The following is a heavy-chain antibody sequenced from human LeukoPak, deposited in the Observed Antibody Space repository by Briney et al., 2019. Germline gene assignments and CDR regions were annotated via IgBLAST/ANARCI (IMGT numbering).Heavy chain of an antibody. Sequence: PSETLSLTCAVYGGSFSGYYWSWIRQPPGKGLEWIGEINHSGSTNYNPSLKSRVTISVDTSKNQFSLKLSSVTAADTAVYHCARAPITMVRGVINWGQGTLVTVSS. J-gene: IGHJ4*02. CDR1: GGSFSGYY. V-gene: IGHV4-34*01. CDR3: ARAPITMVRGVIN. CDR2: INHSGST. D-gene: IGHD3-10*01.